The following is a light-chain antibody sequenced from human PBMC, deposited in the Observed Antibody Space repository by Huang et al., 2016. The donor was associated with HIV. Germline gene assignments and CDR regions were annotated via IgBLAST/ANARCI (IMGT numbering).Light chain of an antibody. J-gene: IGKJ1*01. Sequence: EIVMTQSPATLSGSPGERATLSCRASQTVNSNVARYQHKPGQAPRLLIYGASTRATGVPARFSGSGSGTKFTLTISSLQSEDFAVYYCQQYNNWLAFGQGTKVEIK. V-gene: IGKV3-15*01. CDR1: QTVNSN. CDR2: GAS. CDR3: QQYNNWLA.